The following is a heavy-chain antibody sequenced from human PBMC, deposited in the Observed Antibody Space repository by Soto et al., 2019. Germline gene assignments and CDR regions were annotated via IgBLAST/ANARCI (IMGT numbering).Heavy chain of an antibody. CDR3: ARSRYCSSAGCYSD. CDR1: GFNFSSYA. J-gene: IGHJ4*02. D-gene: IGHD2-15*01. CDR2: ISYDGINK. Sequence: LRLSCAASGFNFSSYAMPWVRQAPGKGLEWVALISYDGINKYYADSVKGRFTISRDNPKNTLYLQMNSLRPEDTAVYYCARSRYCSSAGCYSDWGQGTPVTVSS. V-gene: IGHV3-30-3*01.